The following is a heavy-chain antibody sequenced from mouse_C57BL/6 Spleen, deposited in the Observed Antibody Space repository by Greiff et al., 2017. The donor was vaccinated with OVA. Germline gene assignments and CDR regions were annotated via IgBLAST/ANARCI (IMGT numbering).Heavy chain of an antibody. V-gene: IGHV1-26*01. Sequence: EVKLQQSGPELVKPGASVKISCKASGYTFTDYYMNWVKQSHGKSLEWIGDINPNNGGTSYNQKFKGKATLTVDKSSSTAYMELRSLTSEDSAVYYCARRYYGSSYGFAYWGQGTRVTVSA. CDR2: INPNNGGT. CDR1: GYTFTDYY. J-gene: IGHJ3*01. D-gene: IGHD1-1*01. CDR3: ARRYYGSSYGFAY.